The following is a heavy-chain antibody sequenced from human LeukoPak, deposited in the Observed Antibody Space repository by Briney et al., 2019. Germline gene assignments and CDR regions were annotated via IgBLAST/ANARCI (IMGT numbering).Heavy chain of an antibody. Sequence: PSETLSLTCSVSGGSVSSNYWSWIRQPPGKTLEWIGYLYYSGITKYNPSFKSRATMSIDTSKNQFPLKLSSVTAADTAVYYCARRAAFCSGGSCPVLFDYWGQGTLVTVSS. D-gene: IGHD2-15*01. J-gene: IGHJ4*02. CDR2: LYYSGIT. CDR3: ARRAAFCSGGSCPVLFDY. CDR1: GGSVSSNY. V-gene: IGHV4-59*08.